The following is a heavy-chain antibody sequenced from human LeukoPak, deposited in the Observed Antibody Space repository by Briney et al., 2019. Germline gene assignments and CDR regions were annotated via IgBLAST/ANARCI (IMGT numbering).Heavy chain of an antibody. CDR2: IWSDGNNK. J-gene: IGHJ3*02. D-gene: IGHD6-13*01. Sequence: GESLRLSCAASGFTFSSYAMHWVRQAPGKGLEWVAIIWSDGNNKYYADSVEGRFTISRDTSKNTLFLQMNSLRAEDTALYYCAKDIYDSSSWWPDAFDIWGQGTMVTVSS. CDR1: GFTFSSYA. V-gene: IGHV3-33*06. CDR3: AKDIYDSSSWWPDAFDI.